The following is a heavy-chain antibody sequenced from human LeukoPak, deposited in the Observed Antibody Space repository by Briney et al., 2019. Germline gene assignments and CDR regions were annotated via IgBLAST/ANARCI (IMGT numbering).Heavy chain of an antibody. CDR2: ISGSGGST. D-gene: IGHD6-19*01. CDR3: AKKRGIAVAASFDY. Sequence: GGSLRLSCAASGFTFSSYAMSGVRQAPGKGLEWVSAISGSGGSTYYADSVKGRFTISRDNSKNTLYLQMNSLRAEDTAVYYCAKKRGIAVAASFDYWGQGTLVTVSS. V-gene: IGHV3-23*01. J-gene: IGHJ4*02. CDR1: GFTFSSYA.